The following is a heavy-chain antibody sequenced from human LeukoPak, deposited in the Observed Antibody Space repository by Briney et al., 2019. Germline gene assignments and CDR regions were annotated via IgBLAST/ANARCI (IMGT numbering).Heavy chain of an antibody. CDR3: AKFAQRYCSGGSCHPFDY. Sequence: GGSLRLSCAASGFTFSSYWMSWVRQAPGKGLEWVANIKQDGSEKYYVDSVKGRFSISRDNSKNTVYLQMSSLRAEDTAVYYCAKFAQRYCSGGSCHPFDYWGQGTLVTVSS. J-gene: IGHJ4*02. CDR2: IKQDGSEK. CDR1: GFTFSSYW. V-gene: IGHV3-7*03. D-gene: IGHD2-15*01.